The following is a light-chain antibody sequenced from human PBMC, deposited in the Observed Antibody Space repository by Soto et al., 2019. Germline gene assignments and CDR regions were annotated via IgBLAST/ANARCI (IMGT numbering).Light chain of an antibody. CDR2: DAS. J-gene: IGKJ5*01. CDR1: QSVSSY. Sequence: EIVLTQSPATLSLSPGERSTLSCRASQSVSSYLAWYQQKPGQAPRLLIYDASNRATGIPARFSGSGSGTDFTLTISSLQSEDFAVYYCQQYYDWPITFGQGTRLE. CDR3: QQYYDWPIT. V-gene: IGKV3-11*01.